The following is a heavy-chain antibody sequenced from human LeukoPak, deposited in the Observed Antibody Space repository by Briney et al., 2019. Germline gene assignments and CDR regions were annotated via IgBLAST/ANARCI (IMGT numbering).Heavy chain of an antibody. J-gene: IGHJ6*02. CDR1: GFTFSSYA. V-gene: IGHV3-23*01. CDR3: AKTARGGSWYSKAAFGYYGMDV. D-gene: IGHD6-13*01. CDR2: ISGSGGST. Sequence: GRSLRLSCAASGFTFSSYAMSWVRQAPGKGLEWVSAISGSGGSTYYADSVKGRFTISRDNSKNTLYLQMNSLRAEDTAVYYCAKTARGGSWYSKAAFGYYGMDVWGQGTTVTVSS.